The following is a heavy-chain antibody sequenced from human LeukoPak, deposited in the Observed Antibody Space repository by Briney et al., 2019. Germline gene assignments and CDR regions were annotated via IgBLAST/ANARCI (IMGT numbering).Heavy chain of an antibody. V-gene: IGHV3-21*01. CDR1: GFTFSSYS. CDR3: AREVTIFGGYGY. Sequence: PGGSLRLSCAASGFTFSSYSMNWVRQAPGKGLEWVSSISSSSSYIYYADSVKGRFTISRDNAKNSLYLQMNSLRAEDTAVYYCAREVTIFGGYGYWGQGTLVTVSS. D-gene: IGHD3-10*02. J-gene: IGHJ4*02. CDR2: ISSSSSYI.